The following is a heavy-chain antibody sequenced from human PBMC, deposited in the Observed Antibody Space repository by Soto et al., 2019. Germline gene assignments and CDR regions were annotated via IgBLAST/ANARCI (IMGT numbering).Heavy chain of an antibody. CDR2: IYSGGST. D-gene: IGHD2-8*01. V-gene: IGHV3-66*01. J-gene: IGHJ6*03. CDR3: ARSIVLMVSADYYMDV. Sequence: GGSLRLSCAASTFSVSNNYMSWVRQAPAKGLEWVSVIYSGGSTYYADSVKGRFTISRDNSKNTVFLQMNSLRAEDTAVYYCARSIVLMVSADYYMDVWGKGTTVTVSS. CDR1: TFSVSNNY.